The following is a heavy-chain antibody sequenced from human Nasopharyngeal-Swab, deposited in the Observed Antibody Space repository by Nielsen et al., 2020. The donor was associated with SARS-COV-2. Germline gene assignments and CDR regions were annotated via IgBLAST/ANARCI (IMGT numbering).Heavy chain of an antibody. CDR2: IYPGDSDV. CDR3: ARRVSSSGFDAFDI. V-gene: IGHV5-51*01. J-gene: IGHJ3*02. CDR1: GYSFDRYW. Sequence: GESLKISCKDSGYSFDRYWIGWVRQLPGKGLDWMGIIYPGDSDVRYSPSFQGRVTISADKSITTAYIQWSSLKASDTAIYYCARRVSSSGFDAFDIWGQGTLVTVSS. D-gene: IGHD3-22*01.